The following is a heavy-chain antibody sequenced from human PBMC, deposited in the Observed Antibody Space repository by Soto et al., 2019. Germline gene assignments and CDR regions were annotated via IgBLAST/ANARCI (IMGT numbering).Heavy chain of an antibody. CDR1: GGSISSGGYY. D-gene: IGHD3-22*01. V-gene: IGHV4-31*03. J-gene: IGHJ4*02. Sequence: SETLSLTCTVSGGSISSGGYYWSWIRQHPGKGLGWIGYIYYSGSTYYNPSLKSRVTISVDTSKNQFSLKLSSVTAADTAVYYCARDVYYYDSSGYHYYFDYWGQGTLVTVSS. CDR2: IYYSGST. CDR3: ARDVYYYDSSGYHYYFDY.